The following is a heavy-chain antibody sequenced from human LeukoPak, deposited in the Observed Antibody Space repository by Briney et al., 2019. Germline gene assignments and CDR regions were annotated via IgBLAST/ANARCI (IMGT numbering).Heavy chain of an antibody. V-gene: IGHV3-30*02. CDR3: AKDRYCSSTSCWMCYFDY. D-gene: IGHD2-2*01. CDR1: GSTFSSYG. J-gene: IGHJ4*02. Sequence: GGSLRLSCAASGSTFSSYGMHWVRQAPGKGLEWVAFIRYDGSNKYYADSVKGRFTISRDNSKNTLYLQMNSLRAEDTAVYYCAKDRYCSSTSCWMCYFDYWGQGTLVTVSS. CDR2: IRYDGSNK.